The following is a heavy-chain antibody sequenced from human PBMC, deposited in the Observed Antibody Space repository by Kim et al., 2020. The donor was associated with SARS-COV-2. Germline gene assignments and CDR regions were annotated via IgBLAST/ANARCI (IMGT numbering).Heavy chain of an antibody. Sequence: SETLSLTCTVSGGSISSGGYYWSWIRQHPGKGLEWIGYIYYSGSTYYNPSLKSRVTISVDTSKNQFSLKLSSVTAADTAVYYCARDQWELHDAFDIWGQGTMVTVSS. CDR3: ARDQWELHDAFDI. D-gene: IGHD1-26*01. V-gene: IGHV4-31*03. J-gene: IGHJ3*02. CDR1: GGSISSGGYY. CDR2: IYYSGST.